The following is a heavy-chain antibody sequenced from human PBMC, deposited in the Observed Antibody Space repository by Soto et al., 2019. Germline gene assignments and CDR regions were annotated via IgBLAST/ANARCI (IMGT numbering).Heavy chain of an antibody. D-gene: IGHD5-12*01. CDR2: ISSNGGST. CDR3: ARGSNGYHFDY. Sequence: EVQVVESGGGLVQPGGSLRLSCAASGFTFSSYAMHWVRQAPGKGLEYVSVISSNGGSTYYANSVKGRFTISRDNSKNTLYLQMGSLRAEDMAVCYCARGSNGYHFDYWGQGTLVTVSS. J-gene: IGHJ4*02. CDR1: GFTFSSYA. V-gene: IGHV3-64*01.